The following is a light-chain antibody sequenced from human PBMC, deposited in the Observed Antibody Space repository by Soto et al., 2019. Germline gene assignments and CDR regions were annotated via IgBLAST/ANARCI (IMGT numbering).Light chain of an antibody. Sequence: EIVFTQSPGTLSLSPGERATFSCRASQSVSSNYLAWYQQKPGQAPRLLIYGAFKRATGIPDRFSGSGSGTDFTLTISRMEPEDFAVYFCQQRSEWPITFGQGTRLEIK. J-gene: IGKJ5*01. CDR1: QSVSSNY. CDR2: GAF. V-gene: IGKV3D-20*02. CDR3: QQRSEWPIT.